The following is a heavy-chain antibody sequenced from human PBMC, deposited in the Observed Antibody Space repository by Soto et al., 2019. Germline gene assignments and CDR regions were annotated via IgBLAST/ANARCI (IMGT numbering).Heavy chain of an antibody. CDR3: ARADGYNFDSFFDP. V-gene: IGHV1-18*04. J-gene: IGHJ5*02. CDR2: ISAYNGNT. D-gene: IGHD3-9*01. Sequence: ASVKVSCKASGYTFTSYGISWVRQAPGQGLEWMGWISAYNGNTNYAQKLQGRVTMTTDTSTSTAYMELRSLRSEDSAVYYCARADGYNFDSFFDPWGQGTLVTVSS. CDR1: GYTFTSYG.